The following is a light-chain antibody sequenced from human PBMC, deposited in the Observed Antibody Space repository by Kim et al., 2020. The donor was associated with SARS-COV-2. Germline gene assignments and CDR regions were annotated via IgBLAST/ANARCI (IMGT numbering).Light chain of an antibody. Sequence: QAVVTQEPSVTVSPGGTVTLTCSSSTGAVTSGHFPNWFQQKPGQAPTALIYNTNNKYSWTPARFSGSVLGGKAALTLSNVQPDDEADYYCLLFYGGADLRLFGGGNKVTVL. V-gene: IGLV7-43*01. CDR3: LLFYGGADLRL. CDR2: NTN. CDR1: TGAVTSGHF. J-gene: IGLJ3*02.